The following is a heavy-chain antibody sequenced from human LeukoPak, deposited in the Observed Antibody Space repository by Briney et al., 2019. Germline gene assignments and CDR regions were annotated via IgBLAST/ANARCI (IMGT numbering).Heavy chain of an antibody. D-gene: IGHD3-10*01. CDR1: GFTFSSYS. V-gene: IGHV3-21*01. Sequence: GGSLRLPCAASGFTFSSYSMNWVRQAPGKGLEWVSSISSSSSYIYYADSVKGRFTISRDNAKNSLYLQMNSLRAEDTAVNYCASMVRGVIVNDYWGQGTLVTVSS. CDR3: ASMVRGVIVNDY. CDR2: ISSSSSYI. J-gene: IGHJ4*02.